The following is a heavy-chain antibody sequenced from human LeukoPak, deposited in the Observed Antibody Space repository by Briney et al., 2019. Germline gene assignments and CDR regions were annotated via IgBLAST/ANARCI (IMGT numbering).Heavy chain of an antibody. CDR2: IYATGST. J-gene: IGHJ4*02. V-gene: IGHV4-4*07. D-gene: IGHD3-10*01. CDR1: GGSISSYY. CDR3: ARAPSYSYYSDY. Sequence: SETLSLTCTVSGGSISSYYWSWIRQPAGKGLEWIGRIYATGSTNYNPSLKSRVSMSLDTSKNQFSLRLSSVTAADTAVYYCARAPSYSYYSDYWGQGTLVTVSS.